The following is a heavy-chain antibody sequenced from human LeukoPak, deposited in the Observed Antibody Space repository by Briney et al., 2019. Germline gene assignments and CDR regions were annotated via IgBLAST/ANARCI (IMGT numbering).Heavy chain of an antibody. D-gene: IGHD3-10*01. Sequence: GTSLRLSCTASRYTFSDYGMHWVRQAPGKGLEWLSVISYSGVVKFYADSVKGRITISRDNSKNTLYLQMSSLRPEDTAVYYCVKDQVFRGSGSYGDYWGQGTLVTVSS. J-gene: IGHJ4*02. CDR1: RYTFSDYG. CDR3: VKDQVFRGSGSYGDY. CDR2: ISYSGVVK. V-gene: IGHV3-30*18.